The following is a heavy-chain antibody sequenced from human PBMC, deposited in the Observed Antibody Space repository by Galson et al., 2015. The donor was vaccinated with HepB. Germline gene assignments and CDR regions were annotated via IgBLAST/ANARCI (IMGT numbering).Heavy chain of an antibody. CDR2: ISAYNGNT. V-gene: IGHV1-18*01. Sequence: SVKVSCKASGYTFTSYGISWVRQAPGQGLEWMGWISAYNGNTNYAQKLQGRVTMTTDTSTSTAYMKLRSLRSDDTAVYYCARGSRRLLWFGELSGAFDYWGQGTLVTVSS. CDR1: GYTFTSYG. D-gene: IGHD3-10*01. J-gene: IGHJ4*02. CDR3: ARGSRRLLWFGELSGAFDY.